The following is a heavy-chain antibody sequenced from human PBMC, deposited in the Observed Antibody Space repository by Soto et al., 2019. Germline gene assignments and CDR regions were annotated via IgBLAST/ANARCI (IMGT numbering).Heavy chain of an antibody. CDR2: IYPGASDI. J-gene: IGHJ4*02. V-gene: IGHV5-51*01. CDR3: ARQGTSRGSDYAACEC. Sequence: SCQASGYTFIYFWVAWVRQVPGKGLEWMGVIYPGASDIRYSPSFEGHVTISADKSTNTAYLQWSSLEAADTAIYYCARQGTSRGSDYAACECWGTGNSVTVSS. CDR1: GYTFIYFW. D-gene: IGHD3-10*01.